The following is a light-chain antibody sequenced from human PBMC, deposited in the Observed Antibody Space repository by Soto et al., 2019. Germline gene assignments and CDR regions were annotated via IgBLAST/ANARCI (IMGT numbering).Light chain of an antibody. CDR2: AAS. CDR1: QSISSY. Sequence: DIPMTQSPSSLSASVGDRVTITCRASQSISSYLNWYQQKPGKAPKLLIYAASSLQSGVPSRFSGSGSGTDFTLTISSLQPEDFATYYCQHSYSTLLTFGGGTKVEIK. J-gene: IGKJ4*01. CDR3: QHSYSTLLT. V-gene: IGKV1-39*01.